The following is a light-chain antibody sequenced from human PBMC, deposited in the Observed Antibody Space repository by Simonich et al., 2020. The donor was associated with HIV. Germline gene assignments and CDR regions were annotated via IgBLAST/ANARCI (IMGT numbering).Light chain of an antibody. J-gene: IGKJ4*01. V-gene: IGKV4-1*01. CDR3: QQYYSTPLT. CDR1: QSVLYSSNNKNY. Sequence: DIVMTQSPDSLAVSVGERATINCKSSQSVLYSSNNKNYLAGYQQKPGQPPKLLIYWASTRESGVPDRFSGSGSGTDFTLTISSLQAEDVAVYYCQQYYSTPLTFGGGTKVEIK. CDR2: WAS.